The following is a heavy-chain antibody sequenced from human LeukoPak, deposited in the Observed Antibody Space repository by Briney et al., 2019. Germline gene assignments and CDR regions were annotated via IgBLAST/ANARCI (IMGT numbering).Heavy chain of an antibody. CDR2: IYHSGST. CDR1: GGSISSGGYS. CDR3: ARGVAGVLAPGNWLDP. V-gene: IGHV4-30-2*01. D-gene: IGHD3-3*02. Sequence: SETLSLTCAVSGGSISSGGYSWSWIRQPPGKGLEWIGYIYHSGSTYYNPSLKSRVTISVDRSKNQFSLKLSSVTAADTAVYYCARGVAGVLAPGNWLDPWGQGTLVTVSS. J-gene: IGHJ5*02.